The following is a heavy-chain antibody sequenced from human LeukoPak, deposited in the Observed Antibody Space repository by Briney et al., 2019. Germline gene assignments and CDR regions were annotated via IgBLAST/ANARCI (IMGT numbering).Heavy chain of an antibody. Sequence: PGGSLRLSCVASGFTFSSYWMHWVRQDPRKGLVWVSRINGDGRNINYADSVRGRFTISRDNAKNTLYLQMNTLRVEDTAVYYCAKVQLDDFWSGKGQYYFDYWGQGTLVTVSS. D-gene: IGHD3-3*01. CDR1: GFTFSSYW. V-gene: IGHV3-74*01. J-gene: IGHJ4*02. CDR3: AKVQLDDFWSGKGQYYFDY. CDR2: INGDGRNI.